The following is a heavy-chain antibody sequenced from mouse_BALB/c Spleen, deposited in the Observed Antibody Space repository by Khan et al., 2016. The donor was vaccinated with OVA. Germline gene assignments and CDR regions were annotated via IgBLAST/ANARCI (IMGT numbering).Heavy chain of an antibody. Sequence: EVELVESGGGLVQTGGSRKLSCAASGFTFSGFGMHWVRQAPEKGLEWVAYISSDSNTIYYADTVKGRFTIFRDNHKNTLFLQMTSLRSEDTAMYYRARTGYYYFDYWGQGTTLSVSS. CDR2: ISSDSNTI. V-gene: IGHV5-17*02. J-gene: IGHJ2*01. CDR3: ARTGYYYFDY. D-gene: IGHD2-3*01. CDR1: GFTFSGFG.